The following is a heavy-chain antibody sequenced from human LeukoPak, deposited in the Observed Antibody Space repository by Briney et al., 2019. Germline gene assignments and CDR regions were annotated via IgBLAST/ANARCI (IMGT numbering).Heavy chain of an antibody. CDR2: ISNEGNYK. D-gene: IGHD3-10*01. Sequence: PGRSLRLSCEGSGFTFSGRGMHWVRQAPGKGLEWVAVISNEGNYKYYGDSVKGRFAISRDNFKNTTYLQMNYLRPEDTAVYFCAKGGHYLFDYWGQGALVTVSS. J-gene: IGHJ4*02. CDR3: AKGGHYLFDY. V-gene: IGHV3-30*18. CDR1: GFTFSGRG.